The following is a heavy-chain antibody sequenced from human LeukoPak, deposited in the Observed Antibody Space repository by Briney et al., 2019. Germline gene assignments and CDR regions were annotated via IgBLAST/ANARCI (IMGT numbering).Heavy chain of an antibody. CDR3: ARQGGSGNYRSLILDY. V-gene: IGHV4-39*01. D-gene: IGHD3-10*01. J-gene: IGHJ4*02. Sequence: KPSETLSLTCTVSGGSISGSSYYRAWFRQPPGKGLKRYGYIYYSGSTYYNPTLKSRVTISVDTSKNEFYLKLRSVTAADTAVYYCARQGGSGNYRSLILDYWGQGTLVTVSS. CDR2: IYYSGST. CDR1: GGSISGSSYY.